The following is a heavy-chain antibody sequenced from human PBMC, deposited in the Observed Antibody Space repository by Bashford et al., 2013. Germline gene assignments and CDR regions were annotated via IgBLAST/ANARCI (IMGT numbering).Heavy chain of an antibody. Sequence: ASVKVSCKASGYTFTSYAMHWVRQAPGQRLEWMGWINAGNGNTKYSQKFQGRVTITRDTSASTAYMELSSLRSEDTAVYYCARFNIVVVAALDYVGPGNPGHRLL. CDR3: ARFNIVVVAALDY. D-gene: IGHD2-2*01. V-gene: IGHV1-3*01. CDR1: GYTFTSYA. J-gene: IGHJ4*02. CDR2: INAGNGNT.